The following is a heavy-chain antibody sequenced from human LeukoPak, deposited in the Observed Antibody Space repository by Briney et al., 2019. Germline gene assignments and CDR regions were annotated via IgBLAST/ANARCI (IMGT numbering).Heavy chain of an antibody. D-gene: IGHD4-17*01. CDR1: GYTSTSYY. CDR2: INPSGGST. Sequence: ASVKVSCKATGYTSTSYYMHWVRQAPGQGLEWMGIINPSGGSTSYAQKFQGRVTMTRDTSTSTVYMELSSLRSEDTAVYYCARGYAGLRVTPGAFDIWGQGTMVTVSS. J-gene: IGHJ3*02. V-gene: IGHV1-46*01. CDR3: ARGYAGLRVTPGAFDI.